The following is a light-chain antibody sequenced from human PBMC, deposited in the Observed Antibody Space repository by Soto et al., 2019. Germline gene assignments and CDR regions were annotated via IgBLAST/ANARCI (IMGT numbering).Light chain of an antibody. CDR2: GAS. J-gene: IGKJ1*01. CDR1: QSVTYN. CDR3: QQYNNSPPRT. Sequence: EIEMTQSPATMSVSPGERVTLSCRASQSVTYNLAWYQQRFGQATRLLIYGASVRATGIPARFSGSGSGTEFTLTISNVQSEDFAVYYCQQYNNSPPRTFGQGTKVEVK. V-gene: IGKV3-15*01.